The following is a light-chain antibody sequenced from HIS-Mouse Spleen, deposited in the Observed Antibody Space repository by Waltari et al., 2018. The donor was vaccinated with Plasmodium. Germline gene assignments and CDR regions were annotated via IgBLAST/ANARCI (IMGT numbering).Light chain of an antibody. CDR2: EDS. J-gene: IGLJ3*02. Sequence: SYELTQPPSVSVSPGQTARITGSGDALPKKYAYWYQQKSGQAPVLVIYEDSKRPAGIPGRVAGDSSGTMATLTISGAQVEDEADYDCYSTDSSGNHRVFGGGTKLAVL. V-gene: IGLV3-10*01. CDR1: ALPKKY. CDR3: YSTDSSGNHRV.